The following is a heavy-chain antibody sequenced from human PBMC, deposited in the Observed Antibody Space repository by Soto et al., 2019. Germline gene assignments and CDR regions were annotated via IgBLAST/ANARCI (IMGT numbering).Heavy chain of an antibody. CDR1: GFTFSSYA. CDR2: ISYDGINK. D-gene: IGHD6-19*01. V-gene: IGHV3-30*18. CDR3: VKDGVSGWSDYFFDY. Sequence: GGSLRLSCAASGFTFSSYAMRWVRRTPGKGLECVALISYDGINKYYADSVKGRFTVSRDNSKSTLYLQMNSLSAEDTAVYYCVKDGVSGWSDYFFDYWGQGTLVTVS. J-gene: IGHJ4*02.